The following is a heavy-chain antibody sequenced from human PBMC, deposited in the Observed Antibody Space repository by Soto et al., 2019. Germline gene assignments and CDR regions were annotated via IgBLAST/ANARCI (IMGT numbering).Heavy chain of an antibody. Sequence: QVRLQHSGAGLLKPSEALSRTCAVYGGSLSGYSWSWIRQTPGRGLEWIGEINHSGSTNYNPSLKSRVTISVDTPKNQFSLNLTSVTAADTAVYYCAKGFGGRLYGPGSDAFDDWGQGILVTVSS. CDR2: INHSGST. V-gene: IGHV4-34*01. J-gene: IGHJ4*02. D-gene: IGHD3-10*01. CDR1: GGSLSGYS. CDR3: AKGFGGRLYGPGSDAFDD.